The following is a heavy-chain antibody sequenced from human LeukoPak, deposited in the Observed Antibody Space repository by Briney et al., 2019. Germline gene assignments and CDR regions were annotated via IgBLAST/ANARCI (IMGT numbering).Heavy chain of an antibody. V-gene: IGHV1-2*02. CDR2: INPNSGGT. CDR3: ARDPSTRSPIWFDP. Sequence: ASVKVSCKASGYTFTNYAINWVRQAPGQGLEWMGWINPNSGGTNYAQKFQGRVTMTRDTSISTAYMELSRLRSDDTAVYYCARDPSTRSPIWFDPWGQGTLVTVSS. CDR1: GYTFTNYA. J-gene: IGHJ5*02.